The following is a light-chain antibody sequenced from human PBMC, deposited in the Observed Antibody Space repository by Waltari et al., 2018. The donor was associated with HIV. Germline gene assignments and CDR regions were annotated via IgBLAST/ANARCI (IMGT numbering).Light chain of an antibody. CDR1: ELSKQL. J-gene: IGLJ3*02. V-gene: IGLV3-25*03. CDR3: QSTNVVRV. Sequence: SFELTQPPSVSVSPGQTARITCSGDELSKQLTFWYQKKPAQAPVLVIYKDTERPSGIPERFSGSTSGTTATLTISGVQAEDEADYYCQSTNVVRVFGGGTKLTVL. CDR2: KDT.